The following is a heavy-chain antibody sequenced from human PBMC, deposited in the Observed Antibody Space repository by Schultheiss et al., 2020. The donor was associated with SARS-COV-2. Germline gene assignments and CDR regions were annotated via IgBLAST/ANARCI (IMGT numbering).Heavy chain of an antibody. J-gene: IGHJ6*03. CDR3: ARSTYSYGSYYYYYYYMDV. CDR1: GFTFSSYW. V-gene: IGHV3-66*01. Sequence: GGSLRLSCAASGFTFSSYWMHWVRQAPGKGLEWVSVIYSGGSTYYADSVKGRFTISRDNSKNTLYLQMNSLRAEDTAVYYCARSTYSYGSYYYYYYYMDVWGKGTTVTVSS. CDR2: IYSGGST. D-gene: IGHD5-18*01.